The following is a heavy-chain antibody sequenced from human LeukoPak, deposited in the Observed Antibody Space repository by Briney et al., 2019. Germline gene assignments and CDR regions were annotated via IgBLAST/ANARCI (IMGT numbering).Heavy chain of an antibody. CDR2: ISGSGASK. CDR3: AKGGDSSDYYGDY. J-gene: IGHJ4*02. D-gene: IGHD3-22*01. CDR1: GFSFSSYA. V-gene: IGHV3-23*01. Sequence: PGGSLRLSCAASGFSFSSYAMTWVRQAPGKGLEWVSAISGSGASKYYADFVKGQFTISRDNSKNTLYLQMNSLRAEDTAVYYCAKGGDSSDYYGDYWGQGTLVTVSS.